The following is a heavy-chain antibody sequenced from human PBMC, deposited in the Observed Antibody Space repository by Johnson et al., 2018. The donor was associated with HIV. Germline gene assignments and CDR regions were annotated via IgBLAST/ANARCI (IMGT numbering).Heavy chain of an antibody. CDR1: GFTFSSYA. J-gene: IGHJ3*02. CDR2: ISYDGSDI. Sequence: QVQLVESGGGVVQPGRSLRLSCAASGFTFSSYAMHWVRQAPGKGLEWVAVISYDGSDIYHADSVKGRFTISRDNSNNTLYLQLNSLRAEDTAVYYCARVDRGAFDIWGRGTMVTVSS. D-gene: IGHD3-22*01. V-gene: IGHV3-30*04. CDR3: ARVDRGAFDI.